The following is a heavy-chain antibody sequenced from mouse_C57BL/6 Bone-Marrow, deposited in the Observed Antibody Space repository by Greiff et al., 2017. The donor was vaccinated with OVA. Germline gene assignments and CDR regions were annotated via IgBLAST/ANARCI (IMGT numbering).Heavy chain of an antibody. D-gene: IGHD2-4*01. J-gene: IGHJ4*01. V-gene: IGHV5-4*03. CDR2: LSDGGSYT. CDR3: ARALMITTNYYAMDY. CDR1: GFTFSSYA. Sequence: EVKLVESGGGLVKPGGSLKLSCAASGFTFSSYAMSWVRQTPEKRLEWVATLSDGGSYTNYPDNVKGRFTISRDNAKNNLYLQMRHLKSEDTAMYYCARALMITTNYYAMDYWGQGTSVTVSS.